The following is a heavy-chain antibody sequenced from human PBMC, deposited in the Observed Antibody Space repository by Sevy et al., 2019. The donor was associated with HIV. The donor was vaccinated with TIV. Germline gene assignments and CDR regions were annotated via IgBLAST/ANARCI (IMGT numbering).Heavy chain of an antibody. CDR1: GYSFSSYW. Sequence: GESLKISCQVFGYSFSSYWIGWVRQTPGKGLEWIGIIFPADSDVRYSLSFEGQVTISTDRSITTAYLQWSSLKASDTAIYYCARLRTYSSRRFPFDSWGQGTLVTVSS. V-gene: IGHV5-51*01. CDR3: ARLRTYSSRRFPFDS. D-gene: IGHD6-19*01. J-gene: IGHJ4*02. CDR2: IFPADSDV.